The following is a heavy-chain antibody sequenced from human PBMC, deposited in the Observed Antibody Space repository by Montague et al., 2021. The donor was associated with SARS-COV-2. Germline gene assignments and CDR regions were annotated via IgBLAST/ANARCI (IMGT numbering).Heavy chain of an antibody. CDR1: GFTFSSYA. D-gene: IGHD3-10*01. CDR2: ISYDGSNQ. V-gene: IGHV3-30*04. J-gene: IGHJ5*02. CDR3: ARDGREGLLWFGELLFGWFDP. Sequence: SLRLSCAAYGFTFSSYAMHWVRQAPGKGLEWVAVISYDGSNQYYXDSXKGRFTISRDNSKNTLYLQMNSLRAEDTAVYYCARDGREGLLWFGELLFGWFDPWGQGTLVTVSS.